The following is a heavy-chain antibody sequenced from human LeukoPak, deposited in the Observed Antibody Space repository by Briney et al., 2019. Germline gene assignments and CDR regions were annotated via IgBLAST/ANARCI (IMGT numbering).Heavy chain of an antibody. Sequence: GGSLRLSCAVAGFNFWNTGMSWVRQAPGKGLEWVSAIGGGGSDTKYTDSVKGRFTILRDISKNTLYLQMNSLRAEDTAVYYCAKDPRVSYGDYIIRWGLGTLVIVSS. V-gene: IGHV3-23*01. D-gene: IGHD4-17*01. CDR1: GFNFWNTG. CDR2: IGGGGSDT. CDR3: AKDPRVSYGDYIIR. J-gene: IGHJ4*02.